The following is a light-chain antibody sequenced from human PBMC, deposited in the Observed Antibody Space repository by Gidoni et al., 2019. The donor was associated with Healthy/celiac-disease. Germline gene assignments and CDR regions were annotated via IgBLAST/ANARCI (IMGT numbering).Light chain of an antibody. V-gene: IGKV1-33*01. Sequence: DIQTTQSPSSLSAYVGDRVTITCHESQDISNYLNWYQQKPGKATKLLIYDASNLETGVPSSFSGSVSGTDFTFTISSLQTEDIATYYCQQYDNLPITFGQGTRLEIK. CDR1: QDISNY. CDR2: DAS. J-gene: IGKJ5*01. CDR3: QQYDNLPIT.